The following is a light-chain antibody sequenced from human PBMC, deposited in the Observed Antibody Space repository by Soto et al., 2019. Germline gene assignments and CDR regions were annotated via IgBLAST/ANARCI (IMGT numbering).Light chain of an antibody. CDR2: HIS. Sequence: DLVVTPTPLSSPVTLGQPASISCRSSESLVHSDGTTYLSWFHQRPGQPPRLLIYHISNRFSGVPDRFSGSGAGTDFTLKISRVEDEDVGVYYCMQAKQFPYTFGQGTKLEIK. CDR1: ESLVHSDGTTY. CDR3: MQAKQFPYT. J-gene: IGKJ2*01. V-gene: IGKV2-24*01.